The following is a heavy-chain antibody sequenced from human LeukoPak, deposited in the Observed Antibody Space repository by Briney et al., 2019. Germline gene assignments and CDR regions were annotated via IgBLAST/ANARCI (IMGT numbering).Heavy chain of an antibody. D-gene: IGHD5-12*01. CDR2: IYHSGST. J-gene: IGHJ6*03. CDR3: ARGYSGYFLRYYYYMDV. CDR1: GYSISSGYY. Sequence: PSETLSLTCTVSGYSISSGYYWGWIRQPPGKGLEWIGSIYHSGSTYYNPSLKSRVTISVDTSKNQFSLKLSSVTAADTAVYYCARGYSGYFLRYYYYMDVWGKGATVTVSS. V-gene: IGHV4-38-2*02.